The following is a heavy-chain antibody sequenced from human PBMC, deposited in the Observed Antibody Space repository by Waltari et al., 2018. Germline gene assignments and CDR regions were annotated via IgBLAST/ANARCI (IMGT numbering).Heavy chain of an antibody. CDR3: AQYYVGF. CDR2: IKNRANRYTT. V-gene: IGHV3-72*01. CDR1: GFTFSDHF. Sequence: EVQLVDSGGDLGQPGVSLRLRWAASGFTFSDHFLDWVRQAPGKGLEWVGRIKNRANRYTTEYAASVEGRFSISRDDSKNLLYLQMNSLRTVDTAVYYCAQYYVGFWGPGSVVTVSS. J-gene: IGHJ4*02. D-gene: IGHD1-26*01.